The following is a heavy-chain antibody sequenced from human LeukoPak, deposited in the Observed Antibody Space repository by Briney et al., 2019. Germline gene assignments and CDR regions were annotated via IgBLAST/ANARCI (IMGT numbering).Heavy chain of an antibody. J-gene: IGHJ4*02. CDR3: ARGVGGGDDY. V-gene: IGHV3-74*01. CDR1: GFTFSTYW. CDR2: INSDGSTT. D-gene: IGHD1-26*01. Sequence: GGSLRLSCAASGFTFSTYWMHWVRQAPGKGLVWVSRINSDGSTTTYADSVKGRLTISRDNAKNTLYLQMNSLRAEDTAVYYCARGVGGGDDYWGQGTLVTVSS.